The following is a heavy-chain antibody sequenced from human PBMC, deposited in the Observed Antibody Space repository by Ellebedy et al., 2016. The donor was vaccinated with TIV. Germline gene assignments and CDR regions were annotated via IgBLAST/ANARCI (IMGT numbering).Heavy chain of an antibody. CDR1: GFPFSSFE. CDR2: IISSGTTK. V-gene: IGHV3-48*03. D-gene: IGHD2-15*01. CDR3: AAAHYYFYGKDV. J-gene: IGHJ6*02. Sequence: GESLKISCAASGFPFSSFEFNWVRQSPGKGLEWVSYIISSGTTKYYADSVKGRFTIPRDNAKNSLYLQMNSLRAEDTAVYYCAAAHYYFYGKDVWGQGTRVTVSS.